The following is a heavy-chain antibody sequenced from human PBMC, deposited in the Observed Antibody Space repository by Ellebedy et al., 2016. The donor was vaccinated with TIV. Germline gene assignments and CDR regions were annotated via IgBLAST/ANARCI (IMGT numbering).Heavy chain of an antibody. V-gene: IGHV3-7*01. J-gene: IGHJ5*02. CDR3: AREGAYGDYSQVSFPFDP. CDR1: RFSFSSYW. CDR2: INQDGSEK. Sequence: GESLKISCAASRFSFSSYWMSWVRQAPGKGLEWVANINQDGSEKHYVDSVKGRFTISRDNGKNSLDLKMNSLRAEDTAVYYCAREGAYGDYSQVSFPFDPWGQGTLVTVSS. D-gene: IGHD4-17*01.